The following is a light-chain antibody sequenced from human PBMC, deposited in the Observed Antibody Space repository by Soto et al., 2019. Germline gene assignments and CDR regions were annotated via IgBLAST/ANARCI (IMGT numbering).Light chain of an antibody. CDR1: SSSIGAGYD. J-gene: IGLJ1*01. Sequence: QSVLTQPPSVSGAPGQRVTISCAGSSSSIGAGYDVHWYQQLPGAAPKLIIYEDTKRPSGVSSRFSGSTSANTPSLTISGLQVADEADYYCCSYAGHSTYVFAGGTKVTVL. CDR3: CSYAGHSTYV. V-gene: IGLV1-40*01. CDR2: EDT.